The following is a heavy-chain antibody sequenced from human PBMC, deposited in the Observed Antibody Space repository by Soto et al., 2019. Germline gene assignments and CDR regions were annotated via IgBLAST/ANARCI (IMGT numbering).Heavy chain of an antibody. CDR2: IYYSGST. Sequence: SETLSLTCTVSGGSISSYYWSWIRQPPGKGLEWIGYIYYSGSTNYNPSLKSRVTISVDTSKNQFSLKLSSVTAADTAVYYCARHPDIVVVPAAPYFDYWGQGTLVTVSS. CDR1: GGSISSYY. V-gene: IGHV4-59*08. J-gene: IGHJ4*02. D-gene: IGHD2-2*01. CDR3: ARHPDIVVVPAAPYFDY.